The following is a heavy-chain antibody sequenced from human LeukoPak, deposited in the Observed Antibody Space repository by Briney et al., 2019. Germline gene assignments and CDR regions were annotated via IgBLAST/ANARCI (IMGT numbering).Heavy chain of an antibody. CDR1: GYTFTSYG. D-gene: IGHD1-26*01. CDR2: ISAYNGNT. J-gene: IGHJ4*02. V-gene: IGHV1-18*01. CDR3: ARSYPSGSYGDY. Sequence: ASVTVSCKASGYTFTSYGISWVRQAPGQGLEWMGWISAYNGNTNYAQKLQGRVTMTTDTSTSTAYMELRSLRSDDTAVYYCARSYPSGSYGDYWGQGTLVTVSS.